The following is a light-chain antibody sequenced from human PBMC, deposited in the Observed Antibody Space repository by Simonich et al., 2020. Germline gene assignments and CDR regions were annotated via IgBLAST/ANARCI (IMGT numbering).Light chain of an antibody. J-gene: IGKJ4*01. Sequence: DIQMTQSPSSLSESVGDRVTITCLASQGISNNLAWYQQKPGKVPKLLIYAASTLQSGVPSRFSGSGSGTDFTLTISSLQPEDVATYYCQKYNSALALTFGGGTKVEIK. CDR2: AAS. V-gene: IGKV1-27*01. CDR3: QKYNSALALT. CDR1: QGISNN.